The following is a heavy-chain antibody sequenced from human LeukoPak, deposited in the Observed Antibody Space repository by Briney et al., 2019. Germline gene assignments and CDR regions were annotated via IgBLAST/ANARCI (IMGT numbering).Heavy chain of an antibody. CDR3: ARGGIAAARGWFDP. D-gene: IGHD6-13*01. CDR1: GGTCSSYA. V-gene: IGHV1-69*13. Sequence: SVKVSCKASGGTCSSYAISWVRQAPGQGLEWMGGIIPIFGTANYAQKFQGRVTITADESTSTAYMELSSLRSEDMAVYYCARGGIAAARGWFDPWGQGTLVTVSS. CDR2: IIPIFGTA. J-gene: IGHJ5*02.